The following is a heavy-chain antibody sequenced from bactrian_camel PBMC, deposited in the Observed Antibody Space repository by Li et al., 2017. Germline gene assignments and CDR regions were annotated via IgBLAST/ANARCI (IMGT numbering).Heavy chain of an antibody. CDR2: MDQDGRG. V-gene: IGHV3S1*01. J-gene: IGHJ4*01. Sequence: HVQLVESGGGSVLAGGSLNLSCTYNNLPSDYCMAWFRQYPGKEREGVASMDQDGRGIYGDSVKDRFTISKDNGKSTLYLQMNSLKSEDTAMYYCAADGPCLWYGVGYKYRGQGTQVTVS. CDR1: NLPSDYC. D-gene: IGHD5*01. CDR3: AADGPCLWYGVGYKY.